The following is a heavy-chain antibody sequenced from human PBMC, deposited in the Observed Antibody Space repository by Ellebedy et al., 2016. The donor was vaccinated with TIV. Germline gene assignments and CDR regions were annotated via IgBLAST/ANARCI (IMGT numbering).Heavy chain of an antibody. V-gene: IGHV3-30*18. D-gene: IGHD5-18*01. CDR2: ISYDGSTE. Sequence: PGGSLRLSCAASGFTFSNCGMHWVRQAPGKGLEWVAVISYDGSTEYYADSVKGRFTIPRDNSKNTLYLQMNSLRPEDTAIYYCAKVNTTMVTVFSYIENWGQGTLVTVSS. CDR3: AKVNTTMVTVFSYIEN. CDR1: GFTFSNCG. J-gene: IGHJ4*02.